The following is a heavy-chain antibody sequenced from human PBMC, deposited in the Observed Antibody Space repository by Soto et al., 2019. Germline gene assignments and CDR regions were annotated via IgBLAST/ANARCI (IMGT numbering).Heavy chain of an antibody. Sequence: QVQLQQWGAGLLKPSETLSLTCAVYGGSFSGYYWSWIRQPPGKGLAWIGEINHSGSTNYNPSLKSRVTISVDTAKNQFSLKLSSVTAADTAVYYCARIRLGAARLRWFDPWGQGTLVTVSS. J-gene: IGHJ5*02. D-gene: IGHD6-6*01. V-gene: IGHV4-34*01. CDR3: ARIRLGAARLRWFDP. CDR1: GGSFSGYY. CDR2: INHSGST.